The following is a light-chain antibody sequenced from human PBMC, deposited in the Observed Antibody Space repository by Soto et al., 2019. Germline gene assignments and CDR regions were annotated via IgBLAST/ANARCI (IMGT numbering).Light chain of an antibody. Sequence: QSVLTQPASVSGSPGQRITISCTGTGSDIGSYNFVSWYQHHPGKAPKLMIYEVSNRPSGVSDRFSGSKSDNTASLSISGLQAEDDADYYCYSYTSSSTYVFGTGTKVTVL. V-gene: IGLV2-14*01. CDR3: YSYTSSSTYV. CDR2: EVS. CDR1: GSDIGSYNF. J-gene: IGLJ1*01.